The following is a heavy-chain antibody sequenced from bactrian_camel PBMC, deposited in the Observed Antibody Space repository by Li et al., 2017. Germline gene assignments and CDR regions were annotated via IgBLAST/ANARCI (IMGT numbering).Heavy chain of an antibody. CDR1: RFTASTGC. CDR3: AGAAPDYGGNWPTREACYDY. D-gene: IGHD2*01. J-gene: IGHJ4*01. V-gene: IGHV3S26*01. CDR2: IDGYGRT. Sequence: HVQLVESGGGSVQPGGSLTLSCAAARFTASTGCMGWFRQSAGKGREGVATIDGYGRTTYADSVKVRFAISKDNAKNTLYLQMNSLKPEDTAVYYCAGAAPDYGGNWPTREACYDYWGQGTQVTVS.